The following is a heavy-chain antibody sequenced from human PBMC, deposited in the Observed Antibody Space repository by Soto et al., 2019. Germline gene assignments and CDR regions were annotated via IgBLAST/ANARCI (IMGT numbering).Heavy chain of an antibody. CDR1: GGSIKSNDYY. CDR2: IYSSGSP. V-gene: IGHV4-31*03. J-gene: IGHJ3*01. CDR3: SRSIRIVHLKGPTTDTFDF. D-gene: IGHD2-21*01. Sequence: QVQLQESGPGLVKPSQTLSLTCTVSGGSIKSNDYYWNWIRQHPEKGLEWIGYIYSSGSPYYNPSLKRRVSTSVKTSKNHFSRWLTSAPAADTAVYYCSRSIRIVHLKGPTTDTFDFWGQGTLGSVSS.